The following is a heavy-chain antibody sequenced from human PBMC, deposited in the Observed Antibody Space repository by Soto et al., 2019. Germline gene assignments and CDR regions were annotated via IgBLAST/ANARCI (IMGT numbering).Heavy chain of an antibody. CDR2: IYYSGSN. D-gene: IGHD6-19*01. V-gene: IGHV4-59*08. J-gene: IGHJ6*02. CDR3: ARVIAVGEYYYYGMDV. Sequence: QVQLQESGPGLVKPSETLSLTCTVSGGSISSYYWSWIRQPPGKGLELIGYIYYSGSNNYNPSLKSRVTISVDTSKNQFSLKLSSVTAADTAVYYCARVIAVGEYYYYGMDVWGQGTTVTVSS. CDR1: GGSISSYY.